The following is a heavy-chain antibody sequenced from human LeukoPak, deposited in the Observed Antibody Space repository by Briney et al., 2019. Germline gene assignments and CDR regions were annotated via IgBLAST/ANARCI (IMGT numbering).Heavy chain of an antibody. D-gene: IGHD6-13*01. J-gene: IGHJ4*02. CDR2: IHSGGTT. V-gene: IGHV3-53*01. Sequence: GGSLRLSCAASGFTVSNYYMSWVRQAPGKGLEWVSVIHSGGTTNYADSVKGRFTISRDSSKNTLDLQMNSLRAEDTAVYYCAKDSDSSSWGYYFDYWGQGTLVTVSS. CDR3: AKDSDSSSWGYYFDY. CDR1: GFTVSNYY.